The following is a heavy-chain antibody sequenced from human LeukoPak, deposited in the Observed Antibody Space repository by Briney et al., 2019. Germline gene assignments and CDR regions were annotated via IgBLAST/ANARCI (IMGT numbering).Heavy chain of an antibody. CDR1: GFTFSSYA. CDR2: ISGSGGST. V-gene: IGHV3-23*01. J-gene: IGHJ4*02. D-gene: IGHD4-17*01. Sequence: GGSLRLSCAASGFTFSSYAMSWVRQAPGKGLEWVSAISGSGGSTYYADSVKGRFTISRDNSKNTLYLQTNSLRAEDTAVYYCAKDWAYGDGGDYWGQGTLVTVSS. CDR3: AKDWAYGDGGDY.